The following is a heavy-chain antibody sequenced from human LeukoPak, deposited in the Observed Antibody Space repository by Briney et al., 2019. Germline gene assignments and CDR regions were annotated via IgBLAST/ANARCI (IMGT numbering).Heavy chain of an antibody. CDR3: ARDQAASQVYYFDY. V-gene: IGHV3-7*01. D-gene: IGHD2-15*01. J-gene: IGHJ4*02. Sequence: TGGSLRLSCAASGFTFSSYWMSWVRQAPGKGLEWVANIKQDGSEKYYVDSVKGRFTISRDNAKNSLYLQMNSLRAEDTAVYYCARDQAASQVYYFDYWGQGTLVTVSS. CDR1: GFTFSSYW. CDR2: IKQDGSEK.